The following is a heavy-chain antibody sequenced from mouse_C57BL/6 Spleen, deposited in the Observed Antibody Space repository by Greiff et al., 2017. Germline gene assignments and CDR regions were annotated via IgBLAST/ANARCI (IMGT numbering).Heavy chain of an antibody. CDR3: ARSWTGTDY. V-gene: IGHV1-26*01. J-gene: IGHJ2*01. Sequence: EVQLQQSGPELVKPGASVKISCKASGYTFTDYYMNWVKQSHGKSLEWIGDINPNNGGTSYNQKFKGKATLTVDKSSSTAYMELRSLTSEDSAVYYCARSWTGTDYWGQGTTLTVSS. D-gene: IGHD4-1*01. CDR2: INPNNGGT. CDR1: GYTFTDYY.